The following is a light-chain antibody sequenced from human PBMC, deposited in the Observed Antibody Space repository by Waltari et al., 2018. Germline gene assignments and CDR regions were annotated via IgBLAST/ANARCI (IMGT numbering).Light chain of an antibody. Sequence: DIVMTQTPRTVSVSLGEPASISCRSSQTLLNSDGFKYMNWYLQKAGQSPPLLVFFASNRAPGVPDRFSGGGSGTDFTLQISRVEADDLGVYFCMQSLDTPFTFGPG. CDR3: MQSLDTPFT. V-gene: IGKV2-28*01. J-gene: IGKJ3*01. CDR2: FAS. CDR1: QTLLNSDGFKY.